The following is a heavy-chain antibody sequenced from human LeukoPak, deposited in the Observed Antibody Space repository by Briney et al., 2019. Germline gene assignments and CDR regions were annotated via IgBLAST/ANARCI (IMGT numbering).Heavy chain of an antibody. CDR2: ISSSSSTI. V-gene: IGHV3-48*01. CDR3: ASQQWLVPPFDY. CDR1: GFTFSSYS. J-gene: IGHJ4*02. Sequence: GGSPRLSCAASGFTFSSYSMNWFRQAPGKGLERVSYISSSSSTIYYADSVKGRFTISRDNAKNSLYLQMNSLRAEDTAWYYCASQQWLVPPFDYWGQGTLVTVSS. D-gene: IGHD6-19*01.